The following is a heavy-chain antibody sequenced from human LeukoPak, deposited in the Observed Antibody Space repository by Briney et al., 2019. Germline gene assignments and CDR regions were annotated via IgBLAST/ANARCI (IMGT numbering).Heavy chain of an antibody. Sequence: ASVKVSCKASGYTFTGYYMHWVRQAPGQGLEWMGWISAYNGNTNYAQKLQGRVTMTTDTSTSTAYMELRSLRSDDTAVYYCARWGEHCSSTSCYLYYYYYYMDVWGKGTTVTVSS. D-gene: IGHD2-2*01. J-gene: IGHJ6*03. CDR3: ARWGEHCSSTSCYLYYYYYYMDV. V-gene: IGHV1-18*04. CDR1: GYTFTGYY. CDR2: ISAYNGNT.